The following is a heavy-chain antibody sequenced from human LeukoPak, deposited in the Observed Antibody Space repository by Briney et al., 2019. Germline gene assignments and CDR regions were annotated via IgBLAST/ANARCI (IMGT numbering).Heavy chain of an antibody. J-gene: IGHJ3*02. V-gene: IGHV3-30-3*01. CDR1: GFTFSSYA. D-gene: IGHD3-10*01. CDR3: ARVARGAFDI. Sequence: RGRSLRLSCAASGFTFSSYAMHWVRQAPGKGREWVAVISYDGSNKYYAVSVKGRFTISRDNSKNTLYLQMTSLRAEDTAVYYCARVARGAFDIWGQGKMVTVSS. CDR2: ISYDGSNK.